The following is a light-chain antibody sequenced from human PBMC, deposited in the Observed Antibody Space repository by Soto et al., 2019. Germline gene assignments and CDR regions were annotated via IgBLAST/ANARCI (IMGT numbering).Light chain of an antibody. CDR1: QSVGTY. Sequence: EIVLTQSPATLSLSPGERASLSCRASQSVGTYLAWYQQKPGQAPRLLSYDTSNRATGIPARFSGSGSGTDFTLTINIIETEDFAVYYCQHRINWPLTFGGGTKVDIK. CDR3: QHRINWPLT. V-gene: IGKV3-11*01. CDR2: DTS. J-gene: IGKJ4*01.